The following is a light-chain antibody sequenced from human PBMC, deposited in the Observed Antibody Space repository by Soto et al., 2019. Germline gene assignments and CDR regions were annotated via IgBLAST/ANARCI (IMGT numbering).Light chain of an antibody. V-gene: IGKV3-20*01. J-gene: IGKJ1*01. CDR1: QSVSSSY. CDR2: GAS. Sequence: EIVLTQSPGTLSLAPGERATVSCRASQSVSSSYLVWYQQKPGQAPRLLIYGASSRATGIPDRFSGSVSGTDFTLTISRLEPEDFAVYYCQQYGSSPWTFGQGTKVEIK. CDR3: QQYGSSPWT.